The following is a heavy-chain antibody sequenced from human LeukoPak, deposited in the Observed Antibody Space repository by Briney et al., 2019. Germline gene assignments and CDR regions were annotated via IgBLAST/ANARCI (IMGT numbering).Heavy chain of an antibody. CDR3: ARETAYCGGDCQWYFDL. Sequence: GGSLRLSCAASGFTVSSNYISWVRQPPGEGLEWVSVIYSGGSTYYADSVKGRFTISRDNSKNTLYLQMNSLRAEDTAVYYCARETAYCGGDCQWYFDLWGRGTLVTVSS. CDR2: IYSGGST. D-gene: IGHD2-21*02. V-gene: IGHV3-66*01. J-gene: IGHJ2*01. CDR1: GFTVSSNY.